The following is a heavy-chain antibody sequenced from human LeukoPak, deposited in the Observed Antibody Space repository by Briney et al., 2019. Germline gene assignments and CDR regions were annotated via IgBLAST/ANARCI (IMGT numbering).Heavy chain of an antibody. CDR1: GFTFSSYA. CDR3: AGILTGYYNIDTGDY. J-gene: IGHJ4*02. D-gene: IGHD3-9*01. CDR2: ISGSGGST. Sequence: GGSLRLSCAASGFTFSSYAMSWVRQAPGKGLEWVSAISGSGGSTYYADSVKGRFTISRDNSKNTLYLQMNSLRAEDTAVYYCAGILTGYYNIDTGDYWGQGTLVTVSS. V-gene: IGHV3-23*01.